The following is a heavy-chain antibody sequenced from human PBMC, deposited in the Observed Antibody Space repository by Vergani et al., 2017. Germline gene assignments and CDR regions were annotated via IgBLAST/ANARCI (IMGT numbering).Heavy chain of an antibody. Sequence: QVQLQEPGPGLVKPSQTLSLTCTVSGGSISSSNYYWSWIRQHPGKGLEWIGYIYYSGSTYYNPSLKSRVTISVDTSKNQFSLKLNSVTAADTALYYCARVRSPSGTTWWFDPWGQGTLVTVSS. CDR1: GGSISSSNYY. CDR2: IYYSGST. CDR3: ARVRSPSGTTWWFDP. D-gene: IGHD1-7*01. V-gene: IGHV4-31*03. J-gene: IGHJ5*02.